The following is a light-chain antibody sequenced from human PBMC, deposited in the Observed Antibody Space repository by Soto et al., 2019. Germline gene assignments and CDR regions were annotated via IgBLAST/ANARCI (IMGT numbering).Light chain of an antibody. Sequence: QLVLTQPPSVSGAPGQRVTISCTGSSSNIGAGYDVHWYQQLPGTAPKHLIYDNSNRPSGVPDRFSGSKSDTSASLAISGLQAEDEADYYCQSYDSSLRGHVLGTGTQLTVL. CDR3: QSYDSSLRGHV. CDR1: SSNIGAGYD. J-gene: IGLJ1*01. V-gene: IGLV1-40*01. CDR2: DNS.